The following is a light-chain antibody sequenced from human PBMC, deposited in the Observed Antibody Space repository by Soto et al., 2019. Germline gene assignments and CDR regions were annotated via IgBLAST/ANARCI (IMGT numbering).Light chain of an antibody. Sequence: EIVMTQSPATLSVSPGERATLSCRASQSVSSNLAWYQQKPGQAPRLLIYGASTRATGIPARFSGSGSGTEFTLTISSLQSEDSVVYYCQQYNNWPLTFGQGTKVDIK. CDR3: QQYNNWPLT. V-gene: IGKV3-15*01. CDR2: GAS. J-gene: IGKJ1*01. CDR1: QSVSSN.